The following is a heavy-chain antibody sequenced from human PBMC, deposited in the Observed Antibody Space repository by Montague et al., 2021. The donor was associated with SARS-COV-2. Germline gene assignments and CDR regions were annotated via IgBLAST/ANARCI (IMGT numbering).Heavy chain of an antibody. D-gene: IGHD3-16*01. Sequence: SLRLSCAASGFTFSGTYSMNWVRQAPGKGLEWVAFISSSSSTIYYADSVKGRFTVSRDNAKNSLYLQMNSLRDEDTAVYYCARNTFHGYFDYWGQGTLVTVSS. CDR1: GFTFSGTYS. J-gene: IGHJ4*02. CDR2: ISSSSSTI. V-gene: IGHV3-48*02. CDR3: ARNTFHGYFDY.